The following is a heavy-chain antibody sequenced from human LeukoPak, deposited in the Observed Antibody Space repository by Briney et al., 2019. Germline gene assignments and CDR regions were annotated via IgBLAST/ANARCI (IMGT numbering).Heavy chain of an antibody. V-gene: IGHV3-23*01. CDR3: AKVHGSTSPRYYYSYYGMDV. CDR2: ISGSGGST. J-gene: IGHJ6*04. CDR1: GFTFSSYA. Sequence: PGGSLRLSCAASGFTFSSYAMSGVRQAPGKGLEWVSAISGSGGSTYYADSVKGRFTISRDNSKNTLYLQMNSLRAEDTAVYYCAKVHGSTSPRYYYSYYGMDVWGKGTTVTVSP. D-gene: IGHD2-2*01.